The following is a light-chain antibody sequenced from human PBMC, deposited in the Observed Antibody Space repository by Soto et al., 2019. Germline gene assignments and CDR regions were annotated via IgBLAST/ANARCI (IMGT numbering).Light chain of an antibody. V-gene: IGKV1-5*01. CDR3: QQYTSYGIYT. Sequence: DIQMTQSPSTLSASVGDRVTITCRASQRISSWLAWYQQKPGKAPKLLIYDASSLESWVPSRFSGSGSGTEFTLTISSLQPDDFATYYCQQYTSYGIYTFDQGTKLEIK. J-gene: IGKJ2*01. CDR2: DAS. CDR1: QRISSW.